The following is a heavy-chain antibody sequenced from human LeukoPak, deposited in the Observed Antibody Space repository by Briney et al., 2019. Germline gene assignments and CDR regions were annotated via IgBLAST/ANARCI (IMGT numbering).Heavy chain of an antibody. V-gene: IGHV1-69*04. CDR3: ARSPYYYDSSGYYFDY. CDR2: IIPILGIA. CDR1: GGTFSSYA. D-gene: IGHD3-22*01. Sequence: SVKVSCKASGGTFSSYAISWVRQAPGQGLEWMGRIIPILGIANYAQKFQGRVTITADKSTSTAYMELSSLRSEDTAVYYCARSPYYYDSSGYYFDYWGQGTLVTVSS. J-gene: IGHJ4*02.